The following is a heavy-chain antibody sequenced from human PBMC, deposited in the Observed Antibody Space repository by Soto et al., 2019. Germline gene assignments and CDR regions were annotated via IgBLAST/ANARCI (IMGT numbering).Heavy chain of an antibody. D-gene: IGHD5-12*01. V-gene: IGHV4-39*01. CDR1: GGSISSSSYY. CDR2: IYYSGST. Sequence: SETLSLTCTVSGGSISSSSYYWGWIRQPPGKGLEWIGSIYYSGSTYYNPSLKSRVTISVDTSKNQFSLKLSSVTAADTAVYYCARHRFQVVYSGYDLNWFDPWGQGTLVTVSS. J-gene: IGHJ5*02. CDR3: ARHRFQVVYSGYDLNWFDP.